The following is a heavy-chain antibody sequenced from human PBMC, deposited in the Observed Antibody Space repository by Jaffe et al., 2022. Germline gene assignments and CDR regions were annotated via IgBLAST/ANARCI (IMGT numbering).Heavy chain of an antibody. V-gene: IGHV4-39*01. J-gene: IGHJ4*02. CDR3: ARHLSAVAGNNFDY. Sequence: QLQLQESGPGLVKPSETLSLTCTVSGGSISSSSYYWGWIRQPPGKGLEWIGSIYYSGSTYYNPSLKSRVTISVDTSKNQFSLKLSSVTAADTAVYYCARHLSAVAGNNFDYWGQGTLVTVSS. CDR1: GGSISSSSYY. D-gene: IGHD6-19*01. CDR2: IYYSGST.